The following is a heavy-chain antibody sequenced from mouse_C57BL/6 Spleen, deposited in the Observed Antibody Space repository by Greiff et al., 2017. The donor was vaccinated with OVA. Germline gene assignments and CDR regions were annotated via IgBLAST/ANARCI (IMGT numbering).Heavy chain of an antibody. CDR2: ISYDGSN. Sequence: EVQLVESGPGLVKPSQSLSLTCSVTGYSITSGYYWNWIRQFPGNKLEWMGYISYDGSNNYNPSLKNRISITRDTSKNQFFLKLNSVTTEDTATYYCARDNDYLDYWGQGTTLTVSS. CDR1: GYSITSGYY. CDR3: ARDNDYLDY. D-gene: IGHD2-3*01. J-gene: IGHJ2*01. V-gene: IGHV3-6*01.